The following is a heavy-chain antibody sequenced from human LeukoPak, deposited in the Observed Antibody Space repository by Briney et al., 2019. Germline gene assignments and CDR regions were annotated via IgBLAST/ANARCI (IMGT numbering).Heavy chain of an antibody. CDR1: GYTFTSSD. V-gene: IGHV1-8*01. Sequence: GASVKVSCKASGYTFTSSDLNWVRQAPGEGLEWLGWMNPNSGTTAYAQKFQGRVTMTRNTSISTAYMELSRLRSDDTAVYYCARDLRYSSSWYDLYYYYYYMDVWGKGTTVTVSS. CDR2: MNPNSGTT. CDR3: ARDLRYSSSWYDLYYYYYYMDV. D-gene: IGHD6-13*01. J-gene: IGHJ6*03.